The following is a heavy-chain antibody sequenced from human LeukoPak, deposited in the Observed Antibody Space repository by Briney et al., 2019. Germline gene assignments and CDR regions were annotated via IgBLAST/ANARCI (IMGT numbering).Heavy chain of an antibody. D-gene: IGHD3-10*01. Sequence: DPSETLSLTCTVSGGSISSGDYYWSWIRQPPGKGLEWIGYIYYSGSTYYNPSLKSRVTISVDTSKNQFSLKLSSVTAADTAVYXXXNRLSGSYYNWGQGTLVTVSS. CDR3: XNRLSGSYYN. J-gene: IGHJ4*02. V-gene: IGHV4-30-4*01. CDR2: IYYSGST. CDR1: GGSISSGDYY.